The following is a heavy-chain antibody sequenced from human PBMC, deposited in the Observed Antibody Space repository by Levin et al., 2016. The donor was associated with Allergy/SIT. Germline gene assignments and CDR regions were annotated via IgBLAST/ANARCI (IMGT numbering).Heavy chain of an antibody. D-gene: IGHD3-22*01. Sequence: VRQAPGKGLEWVSAISGRGGGTYYADSVKGRFTISRDNSKNTLYLQMNSLRAEDTAVYYCAKEMYYYDSSGYSIAPGDSWGQGTLVTVSS. V-gene: IGHV3-23*01. CDR3: AKEMYYYDSSGYSIAPGDS. CDR2: ISGRGGGT. J-gene: IGHJ4*02.